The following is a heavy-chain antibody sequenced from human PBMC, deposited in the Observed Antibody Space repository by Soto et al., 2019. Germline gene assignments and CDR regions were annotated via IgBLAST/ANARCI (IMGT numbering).Heavy chain of an antibody. D-gene: IGHD4-17*01. CDR2: IIPILGIA. CDR3: ARVNYGDYVSESYYYSGIDV. J-gene: IGHJ6*02. Sequence: QVQLVQSGAEVKKPGSSVKVSCKASGGTFSSYTISWVRQAPGQGLEWMGRIIPILGIANYAQKFQGRVTITADKSTSTAYMELSSLRSEDTAVYYCARVNYGDYVSESYYYSGIDVWVHGTTVTVS. V-gene: IGHV1-69*02. CDR1: GGTFSSYT.